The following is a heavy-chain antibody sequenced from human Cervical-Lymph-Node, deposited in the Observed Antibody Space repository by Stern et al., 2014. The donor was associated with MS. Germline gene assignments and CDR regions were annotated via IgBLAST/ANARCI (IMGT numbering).Heavy chain of an antibody. J-gene: IGHJ4*02. CDR2: VSNDGTKE. Sequence: VHLVESGGGVVQPGRSLRLSCAPSGFTFSNYAMHWVRQAPGKGPEWVAFVSNDGTKEFYADSVKGRFTISRDNSNSTLYLQMTSLTTEDTSVYFCARERGYCSGGRCYPYYFDSWGKGTLVVVSS. CDR1: GFTFSNYA. D-gene: IGHD2-15*01. CDR3: ARERGYCSGGRCYPYYFDS. V-gene: IGHV3-30-3*01.